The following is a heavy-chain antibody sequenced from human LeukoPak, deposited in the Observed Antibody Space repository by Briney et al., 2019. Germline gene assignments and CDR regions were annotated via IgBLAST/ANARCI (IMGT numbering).Heavy chain of an antibody. CDR2: ISYDGTNK. CDR1: GFTFTNYA. CDR3: ARGFVLGAAKCFFDY. V-gene: IGHV3-30-3*01. J-gene: IGHJ4*02. D-gene: IGHD2-21*02. Sequence: GRCLRLSRAASGFTFTNYALHWLRQAPGKGLEGVAVISYDGTNKFYAGSVKGRFTISRDNSKNTLSLQMNSLRAEDTALYYCARGFVLGAAKCFFDYWGQGALVTVSS.